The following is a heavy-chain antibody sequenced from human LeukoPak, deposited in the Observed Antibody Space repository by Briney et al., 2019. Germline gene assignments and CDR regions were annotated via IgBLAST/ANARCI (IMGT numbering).Heavy chain of an antibody. CDR1: GFTFSSYA. CDR3: AKDGDLALLAYYYDSSGPMHY. D-gene: IGHD3-22*01. J-gene: IGHJ4*02. V-gene: IGHV3-23*01. CDR2: ISGSGGST. Sequence: GGSLRLSCAASGFTFSSYAMSWVRRAPGKGLEWVSAISGSGGSTYYADSVKGRFTISRDNSKNTLYLQMNSLRAEDTAVYYCAKDGDLALLAYYYDSSGPMHYWGQGTLVTVSS.